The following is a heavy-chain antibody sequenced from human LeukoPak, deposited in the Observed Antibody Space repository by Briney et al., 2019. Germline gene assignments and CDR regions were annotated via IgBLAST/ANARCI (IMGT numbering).Heavy chain of an antibody. Sequence: PGGSLRLSCAASGFTFSSYAMSWVRQAPGKGLEWVSAISGSGGSTYYADSVKGRFTISRDNSKNTLYLQMNSLRAEDTAVYYCAKDPAAWGSSPDAFDTWGQGTMVTVSS. CDR3: AKDPAAWGSSPDAFDT. V-gene: IGHV3-23*01. J-gene: IGHJ3*02. D-gene: IGHD6-13*01. CDR2: ISGSGGST. CDR1: GFTFSSYA.